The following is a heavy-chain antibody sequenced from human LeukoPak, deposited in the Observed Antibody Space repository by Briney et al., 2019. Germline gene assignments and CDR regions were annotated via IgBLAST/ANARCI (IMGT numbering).Heavy chain of an antibody. V-gene: IGHV3-30-3*01. D-gene: IGHD6-19*01. J-gene: IGHJ4*02. CDR3: GLGGWLDY. CDR1: GFTFSSYA. CDR2: ISYDGSNK. Sequence: GGSLRLSCAASGFTFSSYAMHWVRQAPGKGLEWVAVISYDGSNKYYADSVKGRFTISRDNSKNTLYLQMNSLRAEDTAVYYCGLGGWLDYWGQGTLVTVSS.